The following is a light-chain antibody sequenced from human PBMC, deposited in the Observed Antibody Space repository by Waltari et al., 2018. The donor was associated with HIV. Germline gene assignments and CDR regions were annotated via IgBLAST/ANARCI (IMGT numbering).Light chain of an antibody. CDR1: QSIGTS. J-gene: IGKJ1*01. Sequence: DVQLTQSPSFLSASVGDIVTITCRASQSIGTSLAWYQQKPGKAPNLLISAASTLQSGIPSRFSGGGSGTEFTLTISSLQPEDFATYYCQQLNSYPRTFGQGTKVDFK. CDR3: QQLNSYPRT. V-gene: IGKV1-9*01. CDR2: AAS.